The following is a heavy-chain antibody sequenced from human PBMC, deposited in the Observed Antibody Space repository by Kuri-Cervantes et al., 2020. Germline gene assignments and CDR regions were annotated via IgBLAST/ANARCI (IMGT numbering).Heavy chain of an antibody. CDR2: IYSGGST. J-gene: IGHJ4*02. CDR3: ARDWYSYGYESPFDY. V-gene: IGHV3-66*01. CDR1: GFTVSSNY. Sequence: GGSLRLSCAASGFTVSSNYMSWVRQAPGEGLEWVSVIYSGGSTYYADSVKGRFTISRDNSKNTLYLQMNSLRAEDTAVYYCARDWYSYGYESPFDYWGQGTLVTVSS. D-gene: IGHD5-18*01.